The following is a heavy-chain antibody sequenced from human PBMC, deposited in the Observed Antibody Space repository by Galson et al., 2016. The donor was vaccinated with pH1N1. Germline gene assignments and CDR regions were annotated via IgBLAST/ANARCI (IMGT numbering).Heavy chain of an antibody. V-gene: IGHV3-7*01. CDR2: IKEDGSET. CDR3: ARAIGSRSAY. Sequence: LRLSCAASGFTFSNYWMHWARQVPGKGLEWVANIKEDGSETYYVDSVRGRFTISRDNAKNSLYLQMNSLRDEDTALYYCARAIGSRSAYWGQGTLVTVSS. J-gene: IGHJ4*02. D-gene: IGHD3-16*02. CDR1: GFTFSNYW.